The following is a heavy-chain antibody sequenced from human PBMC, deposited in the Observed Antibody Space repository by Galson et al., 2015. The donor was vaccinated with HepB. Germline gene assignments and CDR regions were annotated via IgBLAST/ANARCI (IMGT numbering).Heavy chain of an antibody. Sequence: SLRLSCAASGFTFSGSAMHWVRQASGKGLEWVGRIRSKANSYATAYAALVKGRFTISRDDSKNTAYLQMNSLKTEDTAVYYCTRLGYCSGGSCYTPFDYWGQGTLVTVSS. V-gene: IGHV3-73*01. CDR1: GFTFSGSA. J-gene: IGHJ4*02. CDR2: IRSKANSYAT. CDR3: TRLGYCSGGSCYTPFDY. D-gene: IGHD2-15*01.